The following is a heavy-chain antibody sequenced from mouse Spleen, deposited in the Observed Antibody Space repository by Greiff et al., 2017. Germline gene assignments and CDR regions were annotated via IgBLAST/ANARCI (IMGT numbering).Heavy chain of an antibody. V-gene: IGHV5-4*01. CDR1: GITFSSYA. CDR2: ISDGGSYT. Sequence: EVKLMESGGGLVKPGGSLKLSCAASGITFSSYAMSWVRQTPEKRLEWVATISDGGSYTYYPDNVKGRFTISRDNAKNNLYLQMSHLKSEDTAMYYCARDRANWDFAYWGQGTLVTVSA. CDR3: ARDRANWDFAY. J-gene: IGHJ3*01. D-gene: IGHD4-1*01.